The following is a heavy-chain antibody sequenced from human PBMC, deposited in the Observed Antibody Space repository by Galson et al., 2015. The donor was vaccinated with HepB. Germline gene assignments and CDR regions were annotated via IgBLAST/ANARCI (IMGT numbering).Heavy chain of an antibody. V-gene: IGHV3-15*01. CDR3: ARDRPPYCSGGSCLIQNNYYYYGMDV. D-gene: IGHD2-15*01. CDR1: GFTFSNAW. J-gene: IGHJ6*02. CDR2: VKSKSNGGTI. Sequence: SLRLSCAGSGFTFSNAWMSWVRQAPGKGLEWVGRVKSKSNGGTIDYPAPVKGRFTISRDDSINTVYLQMNSLRAEDTAVYYCARDRPPYCSGGSCLIQNNYYYYGMDVWGQGTTVTVSS.